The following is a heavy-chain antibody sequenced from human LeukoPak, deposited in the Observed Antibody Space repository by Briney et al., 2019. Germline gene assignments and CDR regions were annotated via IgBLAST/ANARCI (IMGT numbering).Heavy chain of an antibody. Sequence: GGSLRLSCAASGFTFSSYSMNWVRQAPGKGLEWVSSISSSSSYIYYADSVKGRFTISRDNAKNSLYLQMNSLRAEDTAVYYCAREVPHYDCGDIWGQGTMVTVSS. D-gene: IGHD3-22*01. V-gene: IGHV3-21*01. CDR2: ISSSSSYI. J-gene: IGHJ3*02. CDR1: GFTFSSYS. CDR3: AREVPHYDCGDI.